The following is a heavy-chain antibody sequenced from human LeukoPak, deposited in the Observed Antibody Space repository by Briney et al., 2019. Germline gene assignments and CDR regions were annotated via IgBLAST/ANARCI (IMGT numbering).Heavy chain of an antibody. CDR1: GFIFSSYG. CDR2: LWFDGSNK. CDR3: AKTYSGDVFDI. J-gene: IGHJ3*02. Sequence: GGSLRLSCAASGFIFSSYGMHWVRQAPGKGLEWVAILWFDGSNKYYADSVRGRFTISRDNAQNTLYLQMNSLRDEDTAMYYCAKTYSGDVFDIWGQGTMVTVSS. V-gene: IGHV3-33*06. D-gene: IGHD6-19*01.